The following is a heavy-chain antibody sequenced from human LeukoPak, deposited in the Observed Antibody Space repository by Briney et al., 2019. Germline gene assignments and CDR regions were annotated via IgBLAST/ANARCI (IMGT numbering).Heavy chain of an antibody. D-gene: IGHD6-13*01. Sequence: PGGSLRLSCAASGFTFSNYAMNWVRQAPGKGLEWVSSISSSRSYIYYADSVKGRFTISRDNAKNSLYLQMNSLRAEDTAVYDCARGFYSSSWYEGVDYWGQGTLVTVSA. J-gene: IGHJ4*02. V-gene: IGHV3-21*01. CDR3: ARGFYSSSWYEGVDY. CDR1: GFTFSNYA. CDR2: ISSSRSYI.